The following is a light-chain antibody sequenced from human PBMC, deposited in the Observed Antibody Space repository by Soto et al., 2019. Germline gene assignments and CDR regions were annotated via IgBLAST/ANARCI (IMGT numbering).Light chain of an antibody. CDR2: DVS. CDR1: SSDVGGYNY. Sequence: QSALTQPRSVSGSPGQSVTISCTGTSSDVGGYNYVSWYQQHPGKAPKLMIYDVSKRPSGVPDRFSGSKSGNTASLTISGPQAEDEADYYCCSYAGSYTWVFGGGTQLTVL. V-gene: IGLV2-11*01. CDR3: CSYAGSYTWV. J-gene: IGLJ2*01.